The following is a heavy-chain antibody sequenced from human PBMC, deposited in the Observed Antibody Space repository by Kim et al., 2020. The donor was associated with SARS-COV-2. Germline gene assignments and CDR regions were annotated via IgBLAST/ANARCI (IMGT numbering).Heavy chain of an antibody. Sequence: DGGEAYYVDCVKARFTISTNNALNSLFLQMSSLRGDDTAVYYCGAGARHDYWGQGTLVTVSS. D-gene: IGHD1-26*01. CDR2: DGGEA. CDR3: GAGARHDY. J-gene: IGHJ4*02. V-gene: IGHV3-7*01.